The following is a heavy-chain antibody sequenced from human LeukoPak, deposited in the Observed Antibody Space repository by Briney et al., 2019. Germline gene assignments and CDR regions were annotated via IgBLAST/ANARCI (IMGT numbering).Heavy chain of an antibody. CDR2: ISHDGSNK. CDR3: ARVGYDYNWYDAFDI. D-gene: IGHD1-1*01. Sequence: GGSLRLSCVVSAFTFSGYSMHCVRQAPGKGLEWVAFISHDGSNKYCADSLKGRFTISGDNSKNTLFLQMNSLRPEDTAVYYCARVGYDYNWYDAFDIWGQGTMVTVSS. CDR1: AFTFSGYS. V-gene: IGHV3-30*04. J-gene: IGHJ3*02.